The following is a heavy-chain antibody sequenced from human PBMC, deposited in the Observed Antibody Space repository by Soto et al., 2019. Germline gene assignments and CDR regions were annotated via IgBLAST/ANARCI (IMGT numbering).Heavy chain of an antibody. Sequence: PXXTLSLPFAVYGGSFSGYYWGWIRQPPGKGLEWIGDIYYIGTTNYNPSLKSRVTISLDTSKNQFSLKLSYVTAADTAVYYCARRYGDYGLDYWGQGTLVTVSS. D-gene: IGHD4-17*01. V-gene: IGHV4-59*01. CDR3: ARRYGDYGLDY. J-gene: IGHJ4*02. CDR2: IYYIGTT. CDR1: GGSFSGYY.